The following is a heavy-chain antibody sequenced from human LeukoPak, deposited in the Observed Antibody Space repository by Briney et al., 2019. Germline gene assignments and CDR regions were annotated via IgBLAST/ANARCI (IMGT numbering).Heavy chain of an antibody. V-gene: IGHV3-66*01. CDR2: IYSGGST. D-gene: IGHD3-10*01. CDR3: ASTVMVRGVTFDY. J-gene: IGHJ4*02. CDR1: GFTVSSNY. Sequence: PGGSLRLSCAASGFTVSSNYMSWVRQAPGKGLEWVSVIYSGGSTYYADSVKGRFTISRDNSKNTLYLQMNSLRAEDTAVYYCASTVMVRGVTFDYWGQGTLVTVSS.